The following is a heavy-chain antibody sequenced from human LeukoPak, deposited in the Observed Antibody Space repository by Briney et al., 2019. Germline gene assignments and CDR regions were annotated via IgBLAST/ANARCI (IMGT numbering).Heavy chain of an antibody. CDR3: ARDYGDYGYFQH. CDR1: GFTFSSYS. D-gene: IGHD4-17*01. CDR2: ISSSSSYI. J-gene: IGHJ1*01. Sequence: NPGGSLRLSCAASGFTFSSYSMNWVRQAPGKGLEWVSSISSSSSYIYYADSVKGRFTISRDNAKNSLYLQMNSLSAEDTAVYYCARDYGDYGYFQHWGQGTLVTVSS. V-gene: IGHV3-21*01.